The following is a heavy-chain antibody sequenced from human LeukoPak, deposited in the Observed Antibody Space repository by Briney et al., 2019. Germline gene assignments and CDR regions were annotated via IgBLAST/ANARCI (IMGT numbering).Heavy chain of an antibody. J-gene: IGHJ4*02. CDR3: AGRVTGYSSGYVY. V-gene: IGHV3-23*01. Sequence: PGGSLRLSCAASGFTFSSYAMSWVRQAPGKGLDWVSVISGSAHKIRYADSVKGRFTISRDNSENIVYLQMNNLRAEDTAVYYCAGRVTGYSSGYVYWGQGTLVTVSS. CDR2: ISGSAHKI. CDR1: GFTFSSYA. D-gene: IGHD5-18*01.